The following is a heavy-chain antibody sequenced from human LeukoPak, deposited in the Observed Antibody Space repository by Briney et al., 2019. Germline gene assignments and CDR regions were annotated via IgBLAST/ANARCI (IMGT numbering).Heavy chain of an antibody. CDR1: GYTFTGYY. CDR3: ARDRRDGYKYGIDY. J-gene: IGHJ4*02. V-gene: IGHV1-2*02. Sequence: ASVKVSCKASGYTFTGYYMHWVRQAPGQGLEWMGWINPNSGGTNYAQKFQGRVTMTRDTSISTAYMELSRLRSDDTAVYYCARDRRDGYKYGIDYWGQGTLVTVSS. CDR2: INPNSGGT. D-gene: IGHD5-24*01.